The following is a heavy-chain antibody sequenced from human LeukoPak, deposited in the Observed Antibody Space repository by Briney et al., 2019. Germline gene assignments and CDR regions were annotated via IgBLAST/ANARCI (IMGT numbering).Heavy chain of an antibody. CDR2: IYYSGST. D-gene: IGHD3-16*01. Sequence: PSETLSLTCTVSGGSLSSSSYYWGWIRQPPGTGLEWLGSIYYSGSTYYNPSLKSRVTISVDTSKNQFSLKLSSVTAADTAVYYCARQPGGVIGYFDYWGQGTLVTVSS. J-gene: IGHJ4*02. V-gene: IGHV4-39*07. CDR3: ARQPGGVIGYFDY. CDR1: GGSLSSSSYY.